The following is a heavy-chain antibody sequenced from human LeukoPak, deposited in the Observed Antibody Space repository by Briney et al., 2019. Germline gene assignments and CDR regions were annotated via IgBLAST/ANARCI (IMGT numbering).Heavy chain of an antibody. CDR3: AKAMGIAARKSTLDY. CDR2: ISGSGGTT. J-gene: IGHJ4*02. D-gene: IGHD6-6*01. V-gene: IGHV3-23*01. Sequence: GGSLRLSCAVSGFTFGSYAMSWVRQAPGKGLEWVSVISGSGGTTHYADSVKGRFTISRDNSKNTLYLQMNSLRAEDTAVYYCAKAMGIAARKSTLDYWGQGTLVTVSS. CDR1: GFTFGSYA.